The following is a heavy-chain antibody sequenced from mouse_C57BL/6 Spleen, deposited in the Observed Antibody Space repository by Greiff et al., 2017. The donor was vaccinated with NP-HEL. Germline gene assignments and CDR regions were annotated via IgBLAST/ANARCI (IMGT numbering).Heavy chain of an antibody. CDR2: IHPNSGST. CDR3: ARSPLLRSYAMDY. D-gene: IGHD1-1*01. V-gene: IGHV1-64*01. CDR1: GYTFTSYW. Sequence: VQLQQPGAELVKPGASVKLSCKASGYTFTSYWMHWVKQRPGQGLEWIGMIHPNSGSTNYNEKFKNKATLTVDKSSSTAYMQLSSLTSEDSAVYYCARSPLLRSYAMDYWGQGTSVTVSS. J-gene: IGHJ4*01.